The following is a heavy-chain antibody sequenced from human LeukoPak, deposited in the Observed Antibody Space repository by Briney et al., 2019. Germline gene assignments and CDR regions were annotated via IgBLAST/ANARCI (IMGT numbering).Heavy chain of an antibody. CDR3: ARGGARYSSSSRSNYFDY. V-gene: IGHV4-34*01. D-gene: IGHD6-6*01. CDR1: GGSFSGYY. CDR2: INHSGST. Sequence: SETLSLTCAVYGGSFSGYYWSWIRQPPGKGLEWIGEINHSGSTNYNPSLKSRVTISVDTSKNQFSLKLSSVTAADTALYYCARGGARYSSSSRSNYFDYWGQGTLVTVSS. J-gene: IGHJ4*02.